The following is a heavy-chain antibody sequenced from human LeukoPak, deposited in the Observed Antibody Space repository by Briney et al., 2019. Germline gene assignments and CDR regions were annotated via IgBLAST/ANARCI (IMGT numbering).Heavy chain of an antibody. D-gene: IGHD1-26*01. CDR3: ARVLSVGATVIDY. CDR2: IYYSGST. CDR1: GGSISSYY. J-gene: IGHJ4*02. Sequence: SETLSLTCTVSGGSISSYYWSWIRQPPGKGLEWIGYIYYSGSTNYNPSLKSRVTISVDTSKNQFSLKLSSVTAADTAVYYCARVLSVGATVIDYWGQGTLVTVSS. V-gene: IGHV4-59*12.